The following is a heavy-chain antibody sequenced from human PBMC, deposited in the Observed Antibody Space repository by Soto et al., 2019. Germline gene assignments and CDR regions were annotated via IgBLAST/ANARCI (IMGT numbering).Heavy chain of an antibody. J-gene: IGHJ6*02. CDR2: TRANGEYT. CDR1: GFTFSKYA. D-gene: IGHD2-2*01. V-gene: IGHV3-23*01. CDR3: AKESKRVEVSASRVYGMDV. Sequence: EVQVLESGGGLVQPGGSLRLSCAGSGFTFSKYAMTWVRQAPGKGLEWVSTTRANGEYTYYADSVKGRFTVSRDNSKNALFLEMSSLRAEDTAVYYCAKESKRVEVSASRVYGMDVWGQGTTVTVSS.